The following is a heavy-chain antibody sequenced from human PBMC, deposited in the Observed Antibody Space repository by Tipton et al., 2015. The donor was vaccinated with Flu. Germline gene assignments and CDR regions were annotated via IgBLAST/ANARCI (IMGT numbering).Heavy chain of an antibody. V-gene: IGHV3-23*01. CDR1: GFTFSSYA. CDR3: AKVRTAVAAPRRYFDY. D-gene: IGHD6-19*01. Sequence: SLRLSCAASGFTFSSYAMSWVRQAPGKGLEWVSAISGSGGSTYYADSVKGRFTISRDNSKNTLYLQMNSLRAEDTAVYYCAKVRTAVAAPRRYFDYWGQGTLVTVSS. J-gene: IGHJ4*02. CDR2: ISGSGGST.